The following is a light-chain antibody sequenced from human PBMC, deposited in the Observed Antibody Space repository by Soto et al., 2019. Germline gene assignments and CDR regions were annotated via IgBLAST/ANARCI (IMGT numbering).Light chain of an antibody. J-gene: IGKJ3*01. CDR3: QQYDNLPLT. V-gene: IGKV1-33*01. CDR2: DES. CDR1: QDISNY. Sequence: DIQMTQSPSSLSASVGDRVTITCQASQDISNYLNWYQQKPGKAPKLLIYDESNLETGVPSRFSGSGSGTDFTFTISSLQPEDIATYYCQQYDNLPLTFGPGTKVDIK.